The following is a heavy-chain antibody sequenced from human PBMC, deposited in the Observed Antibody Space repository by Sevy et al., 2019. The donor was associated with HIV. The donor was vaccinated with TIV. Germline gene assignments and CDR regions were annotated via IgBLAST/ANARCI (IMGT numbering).Heavy chain of an antibody. Sequence: GGSLRLSCTSSGFTFSSYAMNWVRQAPGKGLEWVSTISHSGDSTYYADSVKGRLTISRDNSGNTLYLQMNSLRAEDTALYYCAGRKVGDFWSGSIRGPWAGGPLFDYWGQGTLVTVSS. CDR3: AGRKVGDFWSGSIRGPWAGGPLFDY. CDR2: ISHSGDST. V-gene: IGHV3-23*01. CDR1: GFTFSSYA. J-gene: IGHJ4*02. D-gene: IGHD3-3*01.